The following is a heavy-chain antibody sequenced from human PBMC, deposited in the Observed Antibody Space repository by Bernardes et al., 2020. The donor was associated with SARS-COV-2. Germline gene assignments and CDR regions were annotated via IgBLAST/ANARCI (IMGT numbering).Heavy chain of an antibody. Sequence: ASVKVSCKVSGYTLTELSMHWVRQAPGKGLEWMGGFDPEDGETIYAQKFQGRVTMTEDTSTDTAYMELSSLRSEDTAVYYCATAPPLSGGYSDYYYYYGMDVWGQGTTVTVSS. V-gene: IGHV1-24*01. CDR3: ATAPPLSGGYSDYYYYYGMDV. CDR2: FDPEDGET. CDR1: GYTLTELS. D-gene: IGHD1-26*01. J-gene: IGHJ6*02.